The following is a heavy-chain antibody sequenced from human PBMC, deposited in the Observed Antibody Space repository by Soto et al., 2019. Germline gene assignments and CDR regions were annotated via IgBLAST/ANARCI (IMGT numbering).Heavy chain of an antibody. V-gene: IGHV4-4*02. J-gene: IGHJ6*02. CDR1: GASISSDNR. CDR2: ISQSGTT. CDR3: AKKVPAALRLYYFFGLDV. D-gene: IGHD2-15*01. Sequence: SETLSLTCAVSGASISSDNRWTWVRQPPGEGLEWIGEISQSGTTKYNPSLASRVTISVDKSKNQLSLRLTSMTAADTAVYYCAKKVPAALRLYYFFGLDVWGQGTTVTVSS.